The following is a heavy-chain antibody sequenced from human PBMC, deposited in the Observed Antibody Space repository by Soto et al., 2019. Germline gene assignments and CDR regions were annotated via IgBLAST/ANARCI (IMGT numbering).Heavy chain of an antibody. Sequence: ASAKVSCRASAYTFTSYGISWWRRAPGQGLEGMGWIRYYNGNTNYAQKLQGRVTMTTDTSTSTAYMELRSLRSDDTAVYYCARMSNGPLYYYSMDVWGQGTTVTVSS. CDR3: ARMSNGPLYYYSMDV. V-gene: IGHV1-18*01. CDR2: IRYYNGNT. D-gene: IGHD2-8*01. J-gene: IGHJ6*02. CDR1: AYTFTSYG.